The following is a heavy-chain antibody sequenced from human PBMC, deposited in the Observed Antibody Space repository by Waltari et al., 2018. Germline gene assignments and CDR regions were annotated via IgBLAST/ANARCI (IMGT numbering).Heavy chain of an antibody. D-gene: IGHD2-15*01. CDR2: ISGGGGT. J-gene: IGHJ3*02. Sequence: EVQLLESGGGLVEPGGSLRLSCAASGFTFSNYAMNWVRQAPGKVLEGVSAISGGGGTYYADSVKGRFTISRDNSKNTLYLQMISLRVEDMATYYCARCSGFPRGAFEIWGQGTMVTVSS. V-gene: IGHV3-23*01. CDR1: GFTFSNYA. CDR3: ARCSGFPRGAFEI.